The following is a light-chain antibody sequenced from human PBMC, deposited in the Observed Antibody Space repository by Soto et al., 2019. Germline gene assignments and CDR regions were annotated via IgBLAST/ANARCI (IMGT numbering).Light chain of an antibody. CDR2: ASS. Sequence: EIVLTQSPGTLSLFPGERATLSCRASQSLRSDFVAWYQQKPGQAPRLLIYASSTRATGIPDRFSGSGSGTDFTLTITRLEPEDFAVYYCQQYGSSPWTFGQGTKVEIK. CDR3: QQYGSSPWT. V-gene: IGKV3-20*01. J-gene: IGKJ1*01. CDR1: QSLRSDF.